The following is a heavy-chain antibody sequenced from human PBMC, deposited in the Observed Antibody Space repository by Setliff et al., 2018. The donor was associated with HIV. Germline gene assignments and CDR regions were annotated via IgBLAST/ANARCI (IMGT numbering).Heavy chain of an antibody. J-gene: IGHJ5*02. CDR3: ARAPNSPYYSNFWYADH. CDR1: GYSFNTYW. Sequence: GESLKISCKTSGYSFNTYWIGWVRQMPGKGLEWMAIFYPGDSDTRYSPSFQSRVTVSADKSIGTAYLQWDSLKASDTALYFCARAPNSPYYSNFWYADHWGQGTLVTVS. D-gene: IGHD3-22*01. CDR2: FYPGDSDT. V-gene: IGHV5-51*01.